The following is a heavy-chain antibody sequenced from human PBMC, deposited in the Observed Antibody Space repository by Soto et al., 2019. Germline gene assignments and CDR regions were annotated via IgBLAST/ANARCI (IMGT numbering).Heavy chain of an antibody. D-gene: IGHD2-2*01. J-gene: IGHJ6*02. V-gene: IGHV1-69*02. Sequence: GASVKVSCKASGDTFSFYTINWVRQAPGLGLEWMGRVNPIVSMSNYAQKFQGRVTITADKSTNTAYMQLSSLRSEDTAVYYCAKLAGYCSGTSCYGHYAMDVWGQGTTVTVSS. CDR2: VNPIVSMS. CDR3: AKLAGYCSGTSCYGHYAMDV. CDR1: GDTFSFYT.